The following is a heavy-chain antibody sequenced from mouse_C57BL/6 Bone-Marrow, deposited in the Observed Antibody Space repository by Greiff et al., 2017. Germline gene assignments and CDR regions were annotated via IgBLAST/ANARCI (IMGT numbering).Heavy chain of an antibody. Sequence: VQVVESGAELARPGASVKLSCKASGYTFTSYGISWVKQSTGQGLEWIGEIYPRSGNTYYNEKFKGKATLTADKSSSTAYMELRSLTSEDSAVYFCARPWEGLDYWGQGTTLTVSS. D-gene: IGHD4-1*01. CDR2: IYPRSGNT. J-gene: IGHJ2*01. CDR1: GYTFTSYG. CDR3: ARPWEGLDY. V-gene: IGHV1-81*01.